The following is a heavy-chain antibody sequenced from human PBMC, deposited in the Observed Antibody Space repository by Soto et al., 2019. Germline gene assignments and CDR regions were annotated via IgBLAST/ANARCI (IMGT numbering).Heavy chain of an antibody. CDR1: GGSFSGYY. Sequence: PSETLSLTCAVYGGSFSGYYWSWIRQPPGKGLEWIGEINHSGSTNYNPSLKSRVTISVDTSKNQFSLKLSSVTAADTAVYYCTRALVVVAADNIRCFDPWGQGTRVTVPS. CDR3: TRALVVVAADNIRCFDP. V-gene: IGHV4-34*01. CDR2: INHSGST. D-gene: IGHD2-15*01. J-gene: IGHJ5*02.